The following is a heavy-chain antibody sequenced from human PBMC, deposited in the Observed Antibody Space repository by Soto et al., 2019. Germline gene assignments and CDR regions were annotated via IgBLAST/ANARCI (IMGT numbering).Heavy chain of an antibody. CDR3: TRDHMIWQLVLPWNYYYGMDV. V-gene: IGHV3-49*03. CDR2: IRSKAYGGTT. D-gene: IGHD6-13*01. J-gene: IGHJ6*02. CDR1: GFTFGDYA. Sequence: HPGGSLRLSCTASGFTFGDYAMSWFRQAPGKGLEWVGFIRSKAYGGTTEYAASVKGRFTISRDDSKSIAYLQMNSLKTEDTAVYYCTRDHMIWQLVLPWNYYYGMDVWGQGTTVTVSS.